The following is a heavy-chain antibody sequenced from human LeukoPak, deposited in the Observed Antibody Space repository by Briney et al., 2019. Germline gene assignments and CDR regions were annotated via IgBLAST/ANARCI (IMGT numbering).Heavy chain of an antibody. CDR2: IYYSGST. D-gene: IGHD3-10*01. CDR1: GGSISSYY. J-gene: IGHJ5*02. Sequence: SETLSLTCTVSGGSISSYYWSWIRQPPGKGLEWLGYIYYSGSTNYNPSLKSRVTISVDTSKNQFSLKLSSVTAADTAVYYCAISPYYYGSGSYYNYNWFDPWGQGTLVTVSS. V-gene: IGHV4-59*12. CDR3: AISPYYYGSGSYYNYNWFDP.